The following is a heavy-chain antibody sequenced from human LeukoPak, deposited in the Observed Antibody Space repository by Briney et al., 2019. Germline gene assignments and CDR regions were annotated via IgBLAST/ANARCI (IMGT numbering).Heavy chain of an antibody. CDR1: GFTFSIYG. D-gene: IGHD3-9*01. CDR3: ARVRYFDWLLFDY. Sequence: HPGRSLRLSCAASGFTFSIYGMHWVRQAPGKGLGWVAVIWYDGSNKYYADSVKGRFTISRDNSKNTLYMQMNSLRAEDTAVYYCARVRYFDWLLFDYWGQGTLVTVSS. J-gene: IGHJ4*02. V-gene: IGHV3-33*01. CDR2: IWYDGSNK.